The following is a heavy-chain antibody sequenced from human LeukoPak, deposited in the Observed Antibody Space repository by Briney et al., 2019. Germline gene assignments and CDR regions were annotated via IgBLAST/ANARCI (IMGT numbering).Heavy chain of an antibody. Sequence: ASVKVSCKASGYTFTSYGISWVRQPPGQGVDWMGWSNAYNGNTNYAQKLQGRVTMTTDTSTSTAYMELRSLRSDDTAVYYCARGDYGDYVCAFDIWGQGTMVTVSS. D-gene: IGHD4-17*01. CDR3: ARGDYGDYVCAFDI. V-gene: IGHV1-18*04. J-gene: IGHJ3*02. CDR1: GYTFTSYG. CDR2: SNAYNGNT.